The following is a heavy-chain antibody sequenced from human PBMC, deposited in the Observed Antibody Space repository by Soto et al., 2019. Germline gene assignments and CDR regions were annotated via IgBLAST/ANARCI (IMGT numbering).Heavy chain of an antibody. J-gene: IGHJ2*01. CDR3: AKVDSSGWYWYFDL. Sequence: PGGSLRLSCAASGFTFDDYTMHWVRQAPGKGLEWVSLISWDGGSTYYADSVKGRFTISRDNSKNSLYLQMNSLRTEDTALYYCAKVDSSGWYWYFDLWGRGTLVTVSS. D-gene: IGHD6-19*01. CDR1: GFTFDDYT. CDR2: ISWDGGST. V-gene: IGHV3-43*01.